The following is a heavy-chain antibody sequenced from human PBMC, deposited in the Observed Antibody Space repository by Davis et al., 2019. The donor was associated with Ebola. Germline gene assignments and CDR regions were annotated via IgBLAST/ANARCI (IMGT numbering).Heavy chain of an antibody. CDR2: IYPGDSDT. Sequence: GESLKISCKGSGYSFTSYWIGWVRQMPGKGLEWMGIIYPGDSDTRYSPSFQGQVTISADKSISTAYLQWSSLKASDTAMYYCARRELNYGGNYNYFDYWGQGTLVTVSS. CDR3: ARRELNYGGNYNYFDY. CDR1: GYSFTSYW. D-gene: IGHD4-23*01. V-gene: IGHV5-51*01. J-gene: IGHJ4*02.